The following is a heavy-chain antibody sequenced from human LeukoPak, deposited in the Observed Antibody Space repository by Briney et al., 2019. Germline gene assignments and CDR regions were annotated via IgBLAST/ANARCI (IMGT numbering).Heavy chain of an antibody. CDR3: AKGGGYSYGEIDY. CDR2: ISGGGGSA. D-gene: IGHD5-18*01. CDR1: GFTSRNYG. J-gene: IGHJ4*02. Sequence: GGSLRLSCAAYGFTSRNYGMQWVRQAPGKGLEWVSAISGGGGSAYYADSVKGRFTISRDNSKNTLYLQMNSLRAEDTAVYYCAKGGGYSYGEIDYWGQGTLVTVSS. V-gene: IGHV3-23*01.